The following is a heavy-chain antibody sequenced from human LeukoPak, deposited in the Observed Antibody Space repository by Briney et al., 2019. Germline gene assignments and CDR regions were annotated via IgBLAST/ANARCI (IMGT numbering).Heavy chain of an antibody. CDR1: GGSISSSSYY. J-gene: IGHJ6*03. V-gene: IGHV4-61*05. Sequence: SSETLSLTCTVSGGSISSSSYYWGWIRQPPGKGLEWIGYIYYSGSTNYNPSLKSRVTISVDTSKNQFSLKLSSVTAADTAVYYCARGGLSYYYMDVWGKGTTVTVSS. CDR3: ARGGLSYYYMDV. CDR2: IYYSGST. D-gene: IGHD3-16*01.